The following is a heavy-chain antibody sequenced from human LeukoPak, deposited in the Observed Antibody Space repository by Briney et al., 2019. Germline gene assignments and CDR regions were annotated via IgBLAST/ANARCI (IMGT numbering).Heavy chain of an antibody. J-gene: IGHJ4*02. CDR1: GGSFSTYS. D-gene: IGHD6-19*01. Sequence: SVKVSCKASGGSFSTYSFSWVRQAPGQGIDWMGGVIPILGRANYAHKFQDRVMITADESTSTTYMELSSLRLEDTAVYYCARVGVAVADHSYYFDNWGQGTLVTVSS. CDR3: ARVGVAVADHSYYFDN. CDR2: VIPILGRA. V-gene: IGHV1-69*13.